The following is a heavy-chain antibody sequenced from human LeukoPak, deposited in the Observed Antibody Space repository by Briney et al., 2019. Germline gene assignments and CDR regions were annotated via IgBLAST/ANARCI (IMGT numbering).Heavy chain of an antibody. D-gene: IGHD3-10*01. CDR1: GFTFSSYA. CDR3: ARDITMVRGVIGAYYYYGMDV. Sequence: GGSLSLSCAASGFTFSSYAMHWVRQAPGKGLEWVAVISYDGSNKYYADSVKGRFTISRDNSKNTLYLQMNSLRAEDTAVYYCARDITMVRGVIGAYYYYGMDVWGKGTTVTVSS. J-gene: IGHJ6*04. CDR2: ISYDGSNK. V-gene: IGHV3-30*04.